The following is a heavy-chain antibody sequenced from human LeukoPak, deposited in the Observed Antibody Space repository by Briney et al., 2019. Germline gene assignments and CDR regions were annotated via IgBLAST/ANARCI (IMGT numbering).Heavy chain of an antibody. CDR2: YYNSGCT. J-gene: IGHJ4*01. CDR1: GRSLSSYY. Sequence: SETVSLTCTVSGRSLSSYYCSWIRQPAGKGLEWIGRYYNSGCTIYNPSLKSRVTISVDTSKNQFSLKKSSVTAAGTAVYYCARAGSNYDYFDYTGPGDPVTVSS. D-gene: IGHD4-11*01. V-gene: IGHV4-4*07. CDR3: ARAGSNYDYFDY.